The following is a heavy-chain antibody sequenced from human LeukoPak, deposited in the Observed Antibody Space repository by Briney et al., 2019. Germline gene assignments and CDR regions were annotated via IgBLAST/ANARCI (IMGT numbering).Heavy chain of an antibody. CDR2: VHTTGNI. D-gene: IGHD3-16*02. V-gene: IGHV4-61*02. Sequence: SQTLSLTCTLSGDSISSGTYYWTWIRQAAGKTLEWIGRVHTTGNINYNPSLKSRVSISIDSSKNQFSLRLNSVTAADTAVYYCARAQGPSSYLDYWGQGTLVTVSS. J-gene: IGHJ4*02. CDR1: GDSISSGTYY. CDR3: ARAQGPSSYLDY.